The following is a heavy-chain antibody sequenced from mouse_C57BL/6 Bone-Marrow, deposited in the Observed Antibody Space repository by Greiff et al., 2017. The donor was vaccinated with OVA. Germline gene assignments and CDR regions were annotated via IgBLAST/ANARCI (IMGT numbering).Heavy chain of an antibody. J-gene: IGHJ1*03. D-gene: IGHD1-1*01. CDR1: GFTFSSYG. CDR2: INSDGGST. Sequence: EVMLVESGGDLVKPGGSLKLSCAASGFTFSSYGMSWVRQTPDKRLEWVAAINSDGGSTYYPDTMERRFIISRDNTKKTLYLQMSSLRSEDTALYYCARQRYGSSYWYFDVWGTGTTVTVSS. V-gene: IGHV5-6*01. CDR3: ARQRYGSSYWYFDV.